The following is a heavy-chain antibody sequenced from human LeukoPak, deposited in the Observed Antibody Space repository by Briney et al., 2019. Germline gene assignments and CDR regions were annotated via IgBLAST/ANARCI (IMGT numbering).Heavy chain of an antibody. CDR2: IIPHVGSP. CDR1: GDTFSYHS. CDR3: AREGLRSSRYSSSWYGFEY. Sequence: SVKVSCKTFGDTFSYHSISWVRQAPGQGLQWLGGIIPHVGSPRYTERLQDRITITADESTTTAYLELSSLRSDDTAVYYCAREGLRSSRYSSSWYGFEYWGQGTLVTVSS. J-gene: IGHJ4*02. D-gene: IGHD6-13*01. V-gene: IGHV1-69*13.